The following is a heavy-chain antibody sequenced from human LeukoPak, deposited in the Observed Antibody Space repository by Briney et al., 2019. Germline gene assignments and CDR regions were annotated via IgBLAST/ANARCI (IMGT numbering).Heavy chain of an antibody. CDR2: LLTAGDP. D-gene: IGHD1-26*01. CDR1: GFNFSSYD. Sequence: GGSLRLSCAASGFNFSSYDMHWVRPATGKGLEWVSGLLTAGDPYYPGSVKGRFTISRENAKNSLYLQMNSLRAGDTAVYYCARGMGATTQSLFDQWGQGTLVTVSS. V-gene: IGHV3-13*04. CDR3: ARGMGATTQSLFDQ. J-gene: IGHJ4*02.